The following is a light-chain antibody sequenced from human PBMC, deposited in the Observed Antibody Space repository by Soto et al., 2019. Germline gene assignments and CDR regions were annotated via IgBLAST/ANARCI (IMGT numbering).Light chain of an antibody. CDR2: GAS. J-gene: IGKJ3*01. CDR3: QQYGSSPFT. V-gene: IGKV3-20*01. Sequence: EIVLTQTPGTLSLSPGEIATLSCIASQSVSSSYFAWYQQKPGQPPRLLIYGASSRATGIPDRFSGSGSGTDFTLTISRLEPEDFAVYYCQQYGSSPFTFGPGTKVDI. CDR1: QSVSSSY.